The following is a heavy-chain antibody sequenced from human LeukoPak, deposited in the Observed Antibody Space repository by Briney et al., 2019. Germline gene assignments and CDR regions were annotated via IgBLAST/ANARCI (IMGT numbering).Heavy chain of an antibody. D-gene: IGHD3-3*01. Sequence: SETLSLTCTVSGGSISSYYWSWIRQPAGKGLEWIGRIYTSGSTNYNPSLKSRVTMSVDTSKNQFSLKLSSVTAADTAVYYCARNDFWSGSYYYGMDVWGRGTTVTVSS. V-gene: IGHV4-4*07. CDR2: IYTSGST. CDR1: GGSISSYY. J-gene: IGHJ6*02. CDR3: ARNDFWSGSYYYGMDV.